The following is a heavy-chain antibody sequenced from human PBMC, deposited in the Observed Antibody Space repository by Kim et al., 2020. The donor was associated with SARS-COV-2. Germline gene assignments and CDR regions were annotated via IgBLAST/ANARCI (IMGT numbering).Heavy chain of an antibody. J-gene: IGHJ4*02. CDR3: ARDQAIFGVIIHFDY. Sequence: VDSVKGRFTISRDNAKNSLYLQMNSLRAEDTAIYYCARDQAIFGVIIHFDYWGQGTLVTVSS. V-gene: IGHV3-7*01. D-gene: IGHD3-3*01.